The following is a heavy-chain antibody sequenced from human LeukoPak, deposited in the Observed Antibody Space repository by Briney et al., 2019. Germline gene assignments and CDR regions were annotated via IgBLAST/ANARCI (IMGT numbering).Heavy chain of an antibody. V-gene: IGHV4-59*08. D-gene: IGHD6-19*01. Sequence: SETLSLTCTVSGGSFSNYYWSWIRQPPGMGLEWIAYINYRGGTNYNPSLKSRVTISIDTSKNQFSLSLNSLTAADTAVYFCARLGNEAVANPPHWGQGTLVTVSS. CDR2: INYRGGT. CDR3: ARLGNEAVANPPH. CDR1: GGSFSNYY. J-gene: IGHJ1*01.